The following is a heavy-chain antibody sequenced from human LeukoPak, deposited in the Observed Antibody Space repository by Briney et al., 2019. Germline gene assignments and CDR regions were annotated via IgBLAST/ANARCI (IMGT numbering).Heavy chain of an antibody. CDR1: GGSISSSDFY. J-gene: IGHJ4*02. D-gene: IGHD2-2*01. CDR2: ISYSGNT. Sequence: SETLSLTCTVSGGSISSSDFYWGWIRQPPGKGLEWIGSISYSGNTYYNPSLKSRATISVDTSKNQFSLKLSSVTAADAAVYCCARGSGYCSRTSCYLYHFYSWGQGTLVTVSS. CDR3: ARGSGYCSRTSCYLYHFYS. V-gene: IGHV4-39*01.